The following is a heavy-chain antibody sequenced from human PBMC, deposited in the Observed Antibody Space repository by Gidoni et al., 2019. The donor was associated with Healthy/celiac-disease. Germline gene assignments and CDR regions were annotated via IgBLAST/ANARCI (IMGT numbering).Heavy chain of an antibody. V-gene: IGHV4-61*02. CDR2: IHTSGST. D-gene: IGHD2-21*02. CDR3: ARDVGGNSPWYFDL. CDR1: GGSISSGSYY. Sequence: QVQLQESGPGLVKPSQTLSLTCTASGGSISSGSYYWSWIRQPAGKGLGWIGRIHTSGSTNYNPSLKSRVTMSVDTSKNQFSLKLSSVTAADTAVYYCARDVGGNSPWYFDLWGRGTLVPVSS. J-gene: IGHJ2*01.